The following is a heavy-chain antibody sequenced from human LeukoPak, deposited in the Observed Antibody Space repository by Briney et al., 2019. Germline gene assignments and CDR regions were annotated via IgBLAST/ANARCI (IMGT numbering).Heavy chain of an antibody. CDR3: AKFDYGGNSGAFDI. J-gene: IGHJ3*02. D-gene: IGHD4-23*01. V-gene: IGHV1-8*03. CDR2: MNPNSGNT. Sequence: GSSVKVSCKASGGTFSSYAISWVRQVTGQGLEWMGWMNPNSGNTGYAQKFQGRVTITRNTSISTAYMELSSLRSEDTAVYYCAKFDYGGNSGAFDIWGQGTMVTVSS. CDR1: GGTFSSYA.